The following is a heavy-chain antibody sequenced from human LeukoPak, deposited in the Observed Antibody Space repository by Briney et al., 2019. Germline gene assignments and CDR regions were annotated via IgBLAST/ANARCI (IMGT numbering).Heavy chain of an antibody. CDR2: TNPNSGGT. Sequence: ASVKVSCKASGYTFTSYGISWVRQAPGQGLEWMGWTNPNSGGTNYAQKFQGRVTMTRDTSISTAYMELSRLRSDDTAVYYCAREDHYYGSGSYTYWGQGTLVTVSS. CDR1: GYTFTSYG. D-gene: IGHD3-10*01. V-gene: IGHV1-2*02. J-gene: IGHJ4*02. CDR3: AREDHYYGSGSYTY.